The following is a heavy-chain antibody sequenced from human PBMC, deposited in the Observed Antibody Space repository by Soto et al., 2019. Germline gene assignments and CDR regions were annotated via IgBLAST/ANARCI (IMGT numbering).Heavy chain of an antibody. D-gene: IGHD4-17*01. Sequence: SETLSLTCGVYGGSLSGYYWAWIRQSPGKGLEWIGEINHSGSTNHNPSLKSRVTISEDTSKNQFSLKLTSVTAADTAVYYCARVISVTTKSLYYMDVWGKGTTVTVSS. CDR2: INHSGST. V-gene: IGHV4-34*01. CDR1: GGSLSGYY. J-gene: IGHJ6*03. CDR3: ARVISVTTKSLYYMDV.